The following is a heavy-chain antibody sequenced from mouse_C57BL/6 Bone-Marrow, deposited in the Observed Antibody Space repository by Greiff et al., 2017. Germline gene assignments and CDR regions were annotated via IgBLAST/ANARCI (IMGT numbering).Heavy chain of an antibody. CDR1: GFTFTSYW. CDR3: SNVFFAY. CDR2: IYPGSGST. V-gene: IGHV1-55*01. Sequence: QVQLKQPGAELVKPGASVKMSCTASGFTFTSYWITWVKQRPGQGLEWIGAIYPGSGSTNYNEKFKSKATLTVDTSSSTAYMQLSSLTSEDSAVYDCSNVFFAYWGQGTLVTVSA. J-gene: IGHJ3*01.